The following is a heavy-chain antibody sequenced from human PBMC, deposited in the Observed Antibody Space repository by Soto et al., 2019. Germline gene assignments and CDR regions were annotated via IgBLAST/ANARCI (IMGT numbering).Heavy chain of an antibody. D-gene: IGHD3-3*01. V-gene: IGHV3-64D*06. CDR3: VRGPSRGSSLFGPLDY. CDR1: GFIFSTFG. J-gene: IGHJ4*02. Sequence: GGSLRLSCPASGFIFSTFGMFWVRQAPGQGLEYVSAIFYSGSGSYYADPVRGRFTVSRDNSKNMFYLQMSSLRVEDTALYFCVRGPSRGSSLFGPLDYWGQGTQVTVSS. CDR2: IFYSGSGS.